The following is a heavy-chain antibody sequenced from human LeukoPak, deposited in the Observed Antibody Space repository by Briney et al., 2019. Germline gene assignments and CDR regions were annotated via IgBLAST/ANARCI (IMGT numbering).Heavy chain of an antibody. Sequence: ASVKVSCKASGGTFSSYAISWVRQAPGQGLKWMGGIIPIFGTANYAQKFQGRVTITADESTSTAYMELSSLRSEDTAVYYCARAGYYDSSGYYYGGYFDYWGQGTLVTVSS. J-gene: IGHJ4*02. CDR3: ARAGYYDSSGYYYGGYFDY. CDR2: IIPIFGTA. CDR1: GGTFSSYA. D-gene: IGHD3-22*01. V-gene: IGHV1-69*13.